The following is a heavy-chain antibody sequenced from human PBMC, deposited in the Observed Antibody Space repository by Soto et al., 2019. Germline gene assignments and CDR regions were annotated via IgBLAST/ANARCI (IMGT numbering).Heavy chain of an antibody. D-gene: IGHD2-15*01. Sequence: QVQLVQSGAEVKKPGSSVKVSCKASGGTFSSYAISWVRQAPGQGLEWMGGIIPIFGTANYAQKFQGRGTIPPDKSKNKDYMELGRLRSEDTAVYYCARDSGSVDENWFDPWGQGTLVTVSS. CDR2: IIPIFGTA. CDR3: ARDSGSVDENWFDP. J-gene: IGHJ5*02. CDR1: GGTFSSYA. V-gene: IGHV1-69*06.